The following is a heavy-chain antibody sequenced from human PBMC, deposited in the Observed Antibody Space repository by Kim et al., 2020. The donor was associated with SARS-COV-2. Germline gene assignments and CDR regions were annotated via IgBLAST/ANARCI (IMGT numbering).Heavy chain of an antibody. CDR3: ARNGTTRNGGYYFDY. J-gene: IGHJ4*02. D-gene: IGHD1-1*01. V-gene: IGHV1-3*01. Sequence: FQGRVTITRDTSARTAYMGLSSLRSEDTAVYYCARNGTTRNGGYYFDYWGQGALVTVSS.